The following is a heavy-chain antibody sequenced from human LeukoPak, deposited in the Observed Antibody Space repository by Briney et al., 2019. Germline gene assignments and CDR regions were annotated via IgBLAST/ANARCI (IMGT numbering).Heavy chain of an antibody. V-gene: IGHV3-30-3*01. D-gene: IGHD4-17*01. CDR1: GFTFSSYA. CDR3: ARELHDYGDYFDAFDI. CDR2: ISYDGSNK. Sequence: GRSLRLSCAASGFTFSSYAMHWVRQAPGKGLEWVAVISYDGSNKYYADSVKGRFTISRDNSKNTLYLQMNSLRAEDTAVYYCARELHDYGDYFDAFDIWGQGTMVTVSS. J-gene: IGHJ3*02.